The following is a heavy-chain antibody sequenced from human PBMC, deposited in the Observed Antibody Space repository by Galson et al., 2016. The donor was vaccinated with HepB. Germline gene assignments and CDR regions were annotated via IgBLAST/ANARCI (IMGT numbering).Heavy chain of an antibody. V-gene: IGHV3-49*03. CDR1: GFTFGDYA. CDR3: SRPSLPVATRSNWFDP. J-gene: IGHJ5*02. CDR2: IRGKDYGETT. Sequence: SLRLSCATSGFTFGDYALIWFRRAPGKGLEWVGFIRGKDYGETTEYAASVKGRFTLSRDDSKSIAYLKMNSLKTEDTAIYYCSRPSLPVATRSNWFDPWGHGTLVTVSS. D-gene: IGHD2-2*01.